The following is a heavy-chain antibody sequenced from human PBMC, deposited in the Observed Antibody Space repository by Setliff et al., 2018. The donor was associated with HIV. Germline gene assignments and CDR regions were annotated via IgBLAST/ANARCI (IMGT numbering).Heavy chain of an antibody. CDR3: ARRRCSAASCPDNSWNWLDP. CDR1: GDSISSYY. V-gene: IGHV4-59*08. Sequence: TSETLSLTCTVSGDSISSYYWNWIRQPPGKALEWIGYIYYGSTHYNPSFEGRVTISVDTSKNQFSLKLRSVTAADTAMYYCARRRCSAASCPDNSWNWLDPWGQGTLVNVSS. D-gene: IGHD2-15*01. CDR2: IYYGST. J-gene: IGHJ5*02.